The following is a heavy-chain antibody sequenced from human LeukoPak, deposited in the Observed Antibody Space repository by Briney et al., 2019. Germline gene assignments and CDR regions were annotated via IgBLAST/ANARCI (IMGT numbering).Heavy chain of an antibody. CDR1: GYTFTGYY. CDR3: ARGYSSSWSDY. D-gene: IGHD6-13*01. V-gene: IGHV1-2*06. J-gene: IGHJ4*02. Sequence: ASVKVSCKASGYTFTGYYMHWVRQAPGQGLEWMGRINPNSGGTNYAQKFQGRVTMTRDTSTSTAYMELRSLRSDDTAVYYCARGYSSSWSDYWGQGTLVTVSS. CDR2: INPNSGGT.